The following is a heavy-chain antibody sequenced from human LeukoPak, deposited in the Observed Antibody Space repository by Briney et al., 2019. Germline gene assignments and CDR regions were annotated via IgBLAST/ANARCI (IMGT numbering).Heavy chain of an antibody. CDR2: IYSGGST. V-gene: IGHV3-53*01. CDR1: GFTFSSYA. J-gene: IGHJ3*02. CDR3: ARDPGLMDVRGAFDI. Sequence: GGSLRLSCAASGFTFSSYAMSWVRQAPGKGLEWVSVIYSGGSTYYADSVKGRFTISRDNSKNTLYLQMNSLRAEDTAVYYCARDPGLMDVRGAFDIWGQGTMVTVSS. D-gene: IGHD2-8*01.